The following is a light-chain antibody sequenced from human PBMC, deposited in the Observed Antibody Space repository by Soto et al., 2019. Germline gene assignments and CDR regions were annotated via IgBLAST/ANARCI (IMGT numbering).Light chain of an antibody. Sequence: QSALTQPRSVSGSPGQSVTISCTGTSSGVGGYNYVSWYQQHPGKVPKLMIFDVTTRPSGVPDRFSGSKSGYTASLTISGLQAEDEADYYCCSYAGRYSWVFGGGTKVTVL. CDR3: CSYAGRYSWV. CDR1: SSGVGGYNY. CDR2: DVT. J-gene: IGLJ3*02. V-gene: IGLV2-11*01.